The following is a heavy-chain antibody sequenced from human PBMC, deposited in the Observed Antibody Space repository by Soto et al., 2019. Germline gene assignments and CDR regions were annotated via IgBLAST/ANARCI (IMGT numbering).Heavy chain of an antibody. V-gene: IGHV3-33*01. J-gene: IGHJ4*02. CDR3: AAWAEGATEVH. CDR2: IWYDASKQ. Sequence: GGSLRLSCETSGFSFSVYGMHWVRQAPGKGLEWVAVIWYDASKQFYAASVEGRFTISRDNSKAILYLQMNSLRAEDTAVYYCAAWAEGATEVHWGQGTLVTV. D-gene: IGHD2-15*01. CDR1: GFSFSVYG.